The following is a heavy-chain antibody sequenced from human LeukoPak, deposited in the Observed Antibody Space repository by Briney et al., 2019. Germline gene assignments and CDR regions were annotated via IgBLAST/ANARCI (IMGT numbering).Heavy chain of an antibody. CDR2: IKSKNNGGTT. Sequence: GGSLRLSCAASGFTFRNAWMSWVRQAPGKGLEWVSRIKSKNNGGTTDYAAPVTGRFTISRDDSRNTLYLQMNNLKTEDTGVYYCTTGSTSDYGSGSYTTIDYWGQGTLVTVSS. V-gene: IGHV3-15*01. CDR1: GFTFRNAW. D-gene: IGHD3-10*01. CDR3: TTGSTSDYGSGSYTTIDY. J-gene: IGHJ4*02.